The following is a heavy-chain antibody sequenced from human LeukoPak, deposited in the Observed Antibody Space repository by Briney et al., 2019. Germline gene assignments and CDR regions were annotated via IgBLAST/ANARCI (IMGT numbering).Heavy chain of an antibody. CDR2: ISSSNSTI. J-gene: IGHJ4*02. Sequence: GGSLRLSCAASGFTFSSYSMNWVRQAAGEGGEWVSYISSSNSTIYYQDSVKGRFTISRDNAKNSLYLQMNSLRDEDTAVYYCARGGYSSSWDDTDYWGQGTLVTVSS. CDR1: GFTFSSYS. CDR3: ARGGYSSSWDDTDY. V-gene: IGHV3-48*02. D-gene: IGHD6-13*01.